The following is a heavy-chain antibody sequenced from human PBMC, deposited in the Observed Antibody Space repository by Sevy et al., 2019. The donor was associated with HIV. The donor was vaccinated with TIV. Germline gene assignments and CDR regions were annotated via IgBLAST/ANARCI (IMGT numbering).Heavy chain of an antibody. Sequence: GGSLRLSCVASGSSFGIHWMSWVRQAPGKVLEWVAKINQDGGQKYYVDSVKGRFTISRDNAKSSLYLQMNSLRVEDTALYYCARDPDPVPGVAFDVWGQGTMVTVSS. CDR1: GSSFGIHW. J-gene: IGHJ3*01. V-gene: IGHV3-7*01. CDR2: INQDGGQK. CDR3: ARDPDPVPGVAFDV.